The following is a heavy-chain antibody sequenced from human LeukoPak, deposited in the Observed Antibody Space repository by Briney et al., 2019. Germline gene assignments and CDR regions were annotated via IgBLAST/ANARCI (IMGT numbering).Heavy chain of an antibody. CDR1: GASTSIYY. D-gene: IGHD1-26*01. Sequence: PSETLSLTCTVSGASTSIYYWTWIRQVPGKGLEWIGNVYYSGSTRYNPSLMGRATISIDTSKNTFSLKVTSMTAADTAVYFCAKGGSYYDGDYWGQGTLVTVSS. J-gene: IGHJ4*02. CDR2: VYYSGST. CDR3: AKGGSYYDGDY. V-gene: IGHV4-59*03.